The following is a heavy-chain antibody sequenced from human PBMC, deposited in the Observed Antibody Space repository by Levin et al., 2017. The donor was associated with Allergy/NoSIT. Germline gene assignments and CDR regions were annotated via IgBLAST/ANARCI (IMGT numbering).Heavy chain of an antibody. CDR1: TIRSDG. J-gene: IGHJ4*02. CDR3: AKDRSANSGLIDY. V-gene: IGHV3-30*18. D-gene: IGHD4/OR15-4a*01. Sequence: TIRSDGMEWVRKATGKGLEWVAVISYDGNNKYYADSVKGRFTISRDNYKNTVYLQMNSLRADDTAVYYCAKDRSANSGLIDYWGQGTLVTVSS. CDR2: ISYDGNNK.